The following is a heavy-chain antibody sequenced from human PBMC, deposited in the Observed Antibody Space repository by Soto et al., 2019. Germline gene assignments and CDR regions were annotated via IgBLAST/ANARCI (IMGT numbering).Heavy chain of an antibody. J-gene: IGHJ6*02. CDR3: TTDQNWTHPYYYYGMDV. D-gene: IGHD1-1*01. CDR2: IKSKTDGGTT. V-gene: IGHV3-15*07. Sequence: EVQLVESGGGLVKPGGSLRLSCAASGLTFSNAWMNWVRQAPGKGLEWVGRIKSKTDGGTTDYAAPVKGRITISRDDSKNTLYLQMNSLKTEDIAVYYCTTDQNWTHPYYYYGMDVWGQGTTVTVSS. CDR1: GLTFSNAW.